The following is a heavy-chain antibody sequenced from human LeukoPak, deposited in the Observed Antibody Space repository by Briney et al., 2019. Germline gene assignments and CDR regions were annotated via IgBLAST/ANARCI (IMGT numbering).Heavy chain of an antibody. D-gene: IGHD6-13*01. CDR2: TIPIFGTA. J-gene: IGHJ4*02. CDR1: GYTFTGYY. V-gene: IGHV1-69*13. CDR3: ARSLQLAYFDY. Sequence: ASVKVSCKASGYTFTGYYMHWVRQAPGQGLEWMGGTIPIFGTANYAQKFQGRVTITADESTSTAYMELSSLRSEDTAVYYCARSLQLAYFDYWGQGTLVTVSS.